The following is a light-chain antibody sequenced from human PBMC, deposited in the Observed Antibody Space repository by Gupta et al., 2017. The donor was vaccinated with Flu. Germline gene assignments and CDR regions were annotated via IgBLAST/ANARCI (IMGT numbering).Light chain of an antibody. V-gene: IGKV4-1*01. CDR3: QQHDSTPQT. CDR2: GSS. Sequence: SVAVTSTPNGRATPSGIASQNNSHYLAWYQQKPGQPPRLLIYGSSTGETGVPARFSGSGSGTDFTLTISSLQAEDVAVYFCQQHDSTPQTFGEGTKVEIK. CDR1: PSGIASQNNSHY. J-gene: IGKJ4*02.